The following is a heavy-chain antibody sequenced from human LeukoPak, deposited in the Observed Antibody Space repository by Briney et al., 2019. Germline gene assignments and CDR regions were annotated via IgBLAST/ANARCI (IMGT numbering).Heavy chain of an antibody. CDR3: ARVDIVVVVAAAAFDY. CDR1: GYTFTSYD. D-gene: IGHD2-15*01. Sequence: ASVKVSCKASGYTFTSYDINWVRQATGQGLGWMGWMNPNSGNTGYAQKFQGRVTMTRNTSISTAYMELSSLRPEDTAVYYCARVDIVVVVAAAAFDYWGQGTLVTVSS. J-gene: IGHJ4*02. CDR2: MNPNSGNT. V-gene: IGHV1-8*01.